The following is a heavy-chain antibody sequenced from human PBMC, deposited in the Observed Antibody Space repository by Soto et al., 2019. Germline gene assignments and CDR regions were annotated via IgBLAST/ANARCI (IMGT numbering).Heavy chain of an antibody. D-gene: IGHD3-16*01. CDR1: GYTFTSYG. V-gene: IGHV1-18*01. CDR2: ISASHGNP. CDR3: PRESGGVFLPDY. Sequence: QVQLVQSGAEVKKPGASVKVSCKASGYTFTSYGISCVRQAPGQGLEWMGWISASHGNPNYAQKLQGRVTMTTDTSTSTSYMELRSLRSDYTAVYYCPRESGGVFLPDYWGQGTLVTVSS. J-gene: IGHJ4*02.